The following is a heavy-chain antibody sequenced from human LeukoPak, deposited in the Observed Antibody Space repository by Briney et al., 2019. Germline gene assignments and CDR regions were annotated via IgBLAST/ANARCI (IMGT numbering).Heavy chain of an antibody. CDR1: GYSISSGYY. J-gene: IGHJ4*02. CDR2: IYHSGST. Sequence: PSETLSLTCTVSGYSISSGYYWGWLRQPPGKGLEWSGSIYHSGSTYYNPSLKSRVTISVDTSKNQFSLKLSSVTAADTAVYYCARTPYYFDSSGYSHYFDYWGQGTLVTVSS. V-gene: IGHV4-38-2*02. CDR3: ARTPYYFDSSGYSHYFDY. D-gene: IGHD3-22*01.